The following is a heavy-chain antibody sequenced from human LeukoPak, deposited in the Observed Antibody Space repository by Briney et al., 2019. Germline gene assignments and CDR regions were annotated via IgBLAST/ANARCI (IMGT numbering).Heavy chain of an antibody. D-gene: IGHD4-23*01. CDR2: INPNSGGT. CDR1: GYTFTGYY. CDR3: ARSWVVRNSNYFDY. Sequence: ASVKVSCKASGYTFTGYYMHWVRQAPGQGLEWMGWINPNSGGTNYAQKFQGRVTMTRDTSISTAYMELSRLRSDDTAVYYCARSWVVRNSNYFDYWGQGTLVTVSS. V-gene: IGHV1-2*02. J-gene: IGHJ4*02.